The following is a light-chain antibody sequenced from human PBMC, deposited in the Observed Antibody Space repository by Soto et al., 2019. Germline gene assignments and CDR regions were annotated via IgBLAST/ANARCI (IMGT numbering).Light chain of an antibody. V-gene: IGKV1-5*01. CDR1: QSISSW. Sequence: DIQMTQSPSTLSASVGDRVTITCRASQSISSWLAWYQQKPGKAPKLLIYDASSLESGGPSRFSGSGSGTEFTLALSSLQPDDFANYYCQQYNSYSPYTFGQGTKLEIK. J-gene: IGKJ2*01. CDR3: QQYNSYSPYT. CDR2: DAS.